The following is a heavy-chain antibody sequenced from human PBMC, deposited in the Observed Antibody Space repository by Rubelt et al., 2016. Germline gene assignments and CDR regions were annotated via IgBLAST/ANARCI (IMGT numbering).Heavy chain of an antibody. D-gene: IGHD2-15*01. Sequence: GGSLRLSCAVSAFSFHDHYMSWFRQAPGKGLEWVSYISHTSSYIDYADSVKGRFAISRDNAKKFLFLQMNSLRVEDTAVYYCARYKCSGGSCYATFDCWGQGTLVTVSS. CDR2: ISHTSSYI. J-gene: IGHJ4*02. CDR3: ARYKCSGGSCYATFDC. V-gene: IGHV3-11*06. CDR1: AFSFHDHY.